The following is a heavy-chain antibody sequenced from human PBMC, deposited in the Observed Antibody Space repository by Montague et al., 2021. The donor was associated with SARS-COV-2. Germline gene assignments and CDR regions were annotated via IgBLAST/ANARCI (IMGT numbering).Heavy chain of an antibody. D-gene: IGHD6-25*01. CDR3: ARGLQQRSNFDY. V-gene: IGHV3-53*01. Sequence: SLRLSCAASGFSVSDSYLSWVRQAPGKGPEWVSIIKAGNTYYTDAVKGRCTMSRDNSKNTLSLQMNSLRDEDTAVYYCARGLQQRSNFDYWGQGTLVTVSS. J-gene: IGHJ4*02. CDR2: IKAGNT. CDR1: GFSVSDSY.